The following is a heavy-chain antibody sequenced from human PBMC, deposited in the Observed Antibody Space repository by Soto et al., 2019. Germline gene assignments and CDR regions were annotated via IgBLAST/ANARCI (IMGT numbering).Heavy chain of an antibody. D-gene: IGHD2-2*01. Sequence: GGSLRLSCAASGFTFSSYAMSWVRQAPGKGLEWVSAISGSGGSTYYADSVKGRFTISRDNSKNTLYLQMNSLRAEDTAVYYCAKSDCSSTSCPSIAADGYWGQGTLVTVSS. J-gene: IGHJ4*02. CDR3: AKSDCSSTSCPSIAADGY. V-gene: IGHV3-23*01. CDR2: ISGSGGST. CDR1: GFTFSSYA.